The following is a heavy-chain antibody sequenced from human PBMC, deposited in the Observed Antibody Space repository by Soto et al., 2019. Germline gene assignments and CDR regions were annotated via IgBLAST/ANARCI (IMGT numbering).Heavy chain of an antibody. Sequence: QVHLVESGGGLVKPGGSLRLSCEASGFTFSDYYMHWIRQAPGKGLEWVSYISGSGDTIHYADSVQGRFTISRDNAKSSLYLQMSSLRAEDTAVYYCARVGCSASCFSDWFDPWGQGTLVTVSS. CDR3: ARVGCSASCFSDWFDP. CDR2: ISGSGDTI. V-gene: IGHV3-11*01. J-gene: IGHJ5*02. CDR1: GFTFSDYY. D-gene: IGHD2-2*01.